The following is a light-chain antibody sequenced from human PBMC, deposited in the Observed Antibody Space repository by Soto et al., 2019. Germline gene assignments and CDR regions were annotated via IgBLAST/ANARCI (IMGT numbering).Light chain of an antibody. Sequence: ALQLTQSPSSLSASVGDRVTITCRASQGISSALAWYQQKPGKAPQLLIYDASSLESGVPSRFSGRGSGTDFTLTISSLQAEDFATYFCQQFKTYPLTFGGGTKVEIK. CDR1: QGISSA. J-gene: IGKJ4*01. CDR3: QQFKTYPLT. V-gene: IGKV1-13*02. CDR2: DAS.